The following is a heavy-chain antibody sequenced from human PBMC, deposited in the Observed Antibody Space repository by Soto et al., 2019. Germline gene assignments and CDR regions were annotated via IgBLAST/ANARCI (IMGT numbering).Heavy chain of an antibody. D-gene: IGHD3-3*02. CDR1: GGSFSGYY. V-gene: IGHV4-34*01. Sequence: SETLSLTCAVYGGSFSGYYWSWIRQPPGKGLEWIGYIYHSGSTYYNPSLKSRVTISVDRSKNQFSLKLSSVTAADTAVYYCARVLGNDHFDMWGQGTMVTVSS. CDR3: ARVLGNDHFDM. J-gene: IGHJ3*02. CDR2: IYHSGST.